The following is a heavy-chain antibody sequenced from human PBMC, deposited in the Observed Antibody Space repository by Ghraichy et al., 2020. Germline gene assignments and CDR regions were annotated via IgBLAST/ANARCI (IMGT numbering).Heavy chain of an antibody. J-gene: IGHJ6*02. V-gene: IGHV1-3*01. Sequence: ASVKVSCKASGYTFTSYAMHWVRQAPGQRLEWMGWINAGNGNTKYSQKFQGRVTITRDTSASTAYMELSSLRSEDTAVYYCARGQWVVRNYYYGMDVWGQGTTVTVSS. CDR2: INAGNGNT. CDR1: GYTFTSYA. CDR3: ARGQWVVRNYYYGMDV. D-gene: IGHD6-19*01.